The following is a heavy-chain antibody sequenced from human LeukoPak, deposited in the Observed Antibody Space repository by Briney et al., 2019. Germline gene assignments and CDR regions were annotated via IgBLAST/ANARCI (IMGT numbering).Heavy chain of an antibody. J-gene: IGHJ4*02. V-gene: IGHV3-23*01. D-gene: IGHD3-22*01. CDR3: ANEYYYDSSGYSLDC. Sequence: GGSLRLSCAASGFTFSSYAMSWVRRAPGKGLEWVSAISGSGGSTYYADSVKGRFTISRDNSKNTLYLQMNSLRAEDTAVYYCANEYYYDSSGYSLDCWGQGTLVTVSS. CDR1: GFTFSSYA. CDR2: ISGSGGST.